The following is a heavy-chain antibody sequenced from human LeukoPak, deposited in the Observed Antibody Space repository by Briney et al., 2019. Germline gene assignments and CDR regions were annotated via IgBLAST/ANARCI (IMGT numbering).Heavy chain of an antibody. CDR1: GFTFSSYP. CDR3: ARVSFLEWSHPFDY. CDR2: ISYDGSNK. J-gene: IGHJ4*02. V-gene: IGHV3-30-3*01. Sequence: GGSLRLSCAASGFTFSSYPMHWVRQAPGKGLEWVAVISYDGSNKYYADSVKGRFTISRDNSKNTLYLQMNSLRAEDTAVYYCARVSFLEWSHPFDYWGQGTLVTVSS. D-gene: IGHD3-3*01.